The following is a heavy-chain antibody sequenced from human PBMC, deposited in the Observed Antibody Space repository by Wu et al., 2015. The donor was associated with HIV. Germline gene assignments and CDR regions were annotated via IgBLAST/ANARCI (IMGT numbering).Heavy chain of an antibody. J-gene: IGHJ3*02. Sequence: QVQLVQSGAEVKKPGASVKVACKASGYTFSNYDINWVRQATGQGLEWMGWMNPNSGNTGYAQKFQGRVTITRNTSISTAYMELSSLRSEDTAVYYCATTGFTSSWYNDAFDIWGQGTMVTVSS. CDR1: GYTFSNYD. CDR2: MNPNSGNT. V-gene: IGHV1-8*03. D-gene: IGHD6-13*01. CDR3: ATTGFTSSWYNDAFDI.